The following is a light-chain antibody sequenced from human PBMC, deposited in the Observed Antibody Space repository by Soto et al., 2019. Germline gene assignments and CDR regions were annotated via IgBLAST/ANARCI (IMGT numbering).Light chain of an antibody. J-gene: IGKJ5*01. V-gene: IGKV3-11*01. CDR1: QSVSTY. CDR2: DAY. CDR3: QQRSNWPPIT. Sequence: EIVMTQSPATLSVSPGERATLSCRASQSVSTYLAWYQQKPGQAPRLLIYDAYNRATGIPARFSGSGSGTDFTLTISSLEPEDFAVYYCQQRSNWPPITFGQGTRLEIK.